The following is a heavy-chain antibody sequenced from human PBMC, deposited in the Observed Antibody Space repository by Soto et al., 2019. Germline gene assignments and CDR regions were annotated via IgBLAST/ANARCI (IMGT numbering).Heavy chain of an antibody. CDR3: ARLRWTPGKTFYYNMDF. J-gene: IGHJ6*03. D-gene: IGHD1-1*01. V-gene: IGHV4-39*01. Sequence: HLQLQESGPGLVKPSETLSLTCTGSGDAISSTNYYWGWIRQPPGKGLEWIGNIYYSGNTYYNPPLRSRVTISVDTSKNQFSLKLSSVTAADTAVYYCARLRWTPGKTFYYNMDFWGKGTTVTVSS. CDR2: IYYSGNT. CDR1: GDAISSTNYY.